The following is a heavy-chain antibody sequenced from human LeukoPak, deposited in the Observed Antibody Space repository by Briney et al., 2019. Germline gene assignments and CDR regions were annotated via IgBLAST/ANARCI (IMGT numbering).Heavy chain of an antibody. CDR2: IYYSGST. D-gene: IGHD5-24*01. Sequence: SETLSLTCTVSGGSISRYYWSWIRQPPGRGLEWIGYIYYSGSTNYNPSFKSRVTISVDTSKNQFSLKLSSVTAADTAVYYCARGVMATIVQFDYWGQGTLVTVSS. CDR1: GGSISRYY. J-gene: IGHJ4*02. CDR3: ARGVMATIVQFDY. V-gene: IGHV4-59*01.